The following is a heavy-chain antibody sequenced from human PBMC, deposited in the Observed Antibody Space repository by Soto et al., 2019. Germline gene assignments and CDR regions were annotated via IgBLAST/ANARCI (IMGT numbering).Heavy chain of an antibody. CDR3: ARDTSGWSLNGLDV. Sequence: QVDLVQSGAEVKKPGASVTISCKASGSAITRYYIHWVRQAPGRGIEWMGIINPGGGSASYAHKFQDSVTIDTNTYTGTVYMDLRSLRTEDTAVYYCARDTSGWSLNGLDVWGQGTTVNVSS. J-gene: IGHJ6*02. D-gene: IGHD6-19*01. CDR2: INPGGGSA. V-gene: IGHV1-46*01. CDR1: GSAITRYY.